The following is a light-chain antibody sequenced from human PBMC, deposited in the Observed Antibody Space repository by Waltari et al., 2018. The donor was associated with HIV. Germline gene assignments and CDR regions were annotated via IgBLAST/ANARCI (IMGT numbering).Light chain of an antibody. CDR2: FDD. V-gene: IGLV1-36*01. CDR1: RSNIGKNA. J-gene: IGLJ3*02. CDR3: AAWDDNLNAML. Sequence: QSALTQPPSVSAAPRPRVTISCSGPRSNIGKNAVNWYRQFPGTTPTLLIYFDDLLSSGVSDRFSASKSDTSASLAISGLQSEDEADYYCAAWDDNLNAMLFGGGTRLTVL.